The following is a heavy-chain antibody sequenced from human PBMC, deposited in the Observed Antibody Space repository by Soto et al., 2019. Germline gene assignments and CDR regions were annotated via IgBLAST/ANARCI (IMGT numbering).Heavy chain of an antibody. Sequence: PSETLSLTCAVYGGSFSGYYWSWIRQPPGKGLEWIGEINHSGSTNYNPSLKSRVTISVDTSKNQFSLKLSSVTAADTAVYYCARYVYYYGSGRLDYWGQGTLVTVSS. CDR3: ARYVYYYGSGRLDY. J-gene: IGHJ4*02. D-gene: IGHD3-10*01. CDR1: GGSFSGYY. V-gene: IGHV4-34*01. CDR2: INHSGST.